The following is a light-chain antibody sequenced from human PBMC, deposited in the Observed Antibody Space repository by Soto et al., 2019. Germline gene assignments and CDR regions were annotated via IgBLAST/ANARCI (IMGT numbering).Light chain of an antibody. Sequence: DIQMTQSPSSLSASVGDRVTITCRASQSISSYLNWYQQKPGKAPKLLIYAASSLQSGVPSRFSGSGSGTDFTLTISSLQPEDFATYYCQQSYSTPRNTFGQGTNLEIK. J-gene: IGKJ2*01. CDR3: QQSYSTPRNT. CDR2: AAS. CDR1: QSISSY. V-gene: IGKV1-39*01.